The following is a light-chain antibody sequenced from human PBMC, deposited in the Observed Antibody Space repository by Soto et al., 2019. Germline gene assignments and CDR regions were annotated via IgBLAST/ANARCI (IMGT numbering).Light chain of an antibody. CDR3: QQPGT. J-gene: IGKJ1*01. CDR1: QSVSSSY. CDR2: GAS. V-gene: IGKV3-20*01. Sequence: EIVLTQSPGTLSLSPGERATLSCRASQSVSSSYLAWYQQKPGQAPRLLIYGASSRATGIPDRFSGSGSGTDFTLTISRLEPEDFAGYYGQQPGTFGQGTKVDI.